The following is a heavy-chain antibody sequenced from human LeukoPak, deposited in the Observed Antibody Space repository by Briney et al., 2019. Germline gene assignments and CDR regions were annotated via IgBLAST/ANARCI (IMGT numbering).Heavy chain of an antibody. V-gene: IGHV6-1*01. D-gene: IGHD3-16*01. J-gene: IGHJ5*02. Sequence: SQTLSLTCAISGDSVSSNSAAWNWIRQSPARGLEWLGRIYYRSKWYNDYAVYVKSRITINPDTSKNQFALQLNAVTPEDTAVYYCARDRGSGNCFDPWGQGTLVTVSS. CDR2: IYYRSKWYN. CDR3: ARDRGSGNCFDP. CDR1: GDSVSSNSAA.